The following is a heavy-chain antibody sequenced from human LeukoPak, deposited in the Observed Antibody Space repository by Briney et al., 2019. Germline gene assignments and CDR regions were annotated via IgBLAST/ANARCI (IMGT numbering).Heavy chain of an antibody. CDR2: INPSGGST. Sequence: ASVKVSCKASGYTFTSYYMHWVRQAPGQGLEWMGIINPSGGSTSYAQKFQGRVTITADKSTSTAYMELSSLRSEDTAVYYCARTSGGFSSWYGSFDYWAREPWSPSPQ. V-gene: IGHV1-46*01. CDR1: GYTFTSYY. J-gene: IGHJ4*02. D-gene: IGHD6-13*01. CDR3: ARTSGGFSSWYGSFDY.